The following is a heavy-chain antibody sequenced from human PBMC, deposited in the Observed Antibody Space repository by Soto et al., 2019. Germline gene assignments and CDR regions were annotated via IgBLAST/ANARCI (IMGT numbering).Heavy chain of an antibody. CDR2: ISYDGNKE. CDR1: GFTFNHYS. CDR3: GRDGYYYDSSRQYPDH. D-gene: IGHD3-22*01. V-gene: IGHV3-30-3*01. J-gene: IGHJ4*02. Sequence: QVHLVESGGGVVQPGRSLALSCAASGFTFNHYSMHWVRQAPGKGLEWVAVISYDGNKEYYADSVKGRFTISRDNHKNTLYRHMRRLRPEDTALYYCGRDGYYYDSSRQYPDHWGKGTLVTVSS.